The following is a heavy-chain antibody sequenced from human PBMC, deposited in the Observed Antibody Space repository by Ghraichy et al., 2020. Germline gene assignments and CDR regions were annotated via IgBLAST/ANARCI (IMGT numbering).Heavy chain of an antibody. D-gene: IGHD3-16*01. CDR3: AGGESAGRGY. CDR1: GFTFSSYS. V-gene: IGHV3-23*01. J-gene: IGHJ4*02. CDR2: ISGSGGST. Sequence: GGSLRLSCAASGFTFSSYSMSLVRQAPGKGLEWVSAISGSGGSTYYAESVKGRFTISRDNSKNTLYLQMNSLRAEDTAVYYCAGGESAGRGYWGQGTLVTVSS.